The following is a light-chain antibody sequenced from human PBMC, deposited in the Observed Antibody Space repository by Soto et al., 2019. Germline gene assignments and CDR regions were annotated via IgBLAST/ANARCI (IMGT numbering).Light chain of an antibody. V-gene: IGKV3-20*01. J-gene: IGKJ2*01. Sequence: ENVLTQSPGTLSLSPGERATLSCRASQSVSDSYLAWYQQKPGQTPRLLIYATSGRATGIPDRFSGSVSGTDFTLNISRMDTEDFAEDYCQQYVTSPPTYTFGQGTKVEIK. CDR2: ATS. CDR3: QQYVTSPPTYT. CDR1: QSVSDSY.